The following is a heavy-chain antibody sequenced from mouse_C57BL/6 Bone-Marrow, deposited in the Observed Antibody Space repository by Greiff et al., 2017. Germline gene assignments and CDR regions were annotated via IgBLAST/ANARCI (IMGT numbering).Heavy chain of an antibody. CDR2: ISDGGSYT. D-gene: IGHD1-1*01. V-gene: IGHV5-4*01. CDR1: GFTFSSYA. CDR3: ARDRGITTVVAPYYFDY. Sequence: DVKLVESGGGLVKPGGSLKLSCAASGFTFSSYAMSWVRQTPEKRLEWVATISDGGSYTYYPDNVKGRITISRDNAKNNLYLQMSHLKSEDTAMYYCARDRGITTVVAPYYFDYWGQGTTLTVSS. J-gene: IGHJ2*01.